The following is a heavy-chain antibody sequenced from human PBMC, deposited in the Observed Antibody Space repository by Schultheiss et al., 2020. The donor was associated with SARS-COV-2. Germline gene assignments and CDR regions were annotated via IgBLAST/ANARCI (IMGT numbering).Heavy chain of an antibody. CDR3: ARLLFGDREDY. CDR2: MNPNSGNT. Sequence: ASVKVSCKASGYTFTGYYMHWVRQAPGQGLEWMGWMNPNSGNTGYAQKFQGRVTMTRNTSISTAYMELSSLRSEDTAVYYCARLLFGDREDYWGQGTLVTVSS. D-gene: IGHD3-10*01. J-gene: IGHJ4*02. V-gene: IGHV1-8*02. CDR1: GYTFTGYY.